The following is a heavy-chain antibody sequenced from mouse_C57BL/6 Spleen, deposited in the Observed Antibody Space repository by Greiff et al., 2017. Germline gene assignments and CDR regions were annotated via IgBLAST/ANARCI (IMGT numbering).Heavy chain of an antibody. CDR2: INYDGSST. D-gene: IGHD2-4*01. Sequence: EVKLMESEGGLVQPGRSMKLSCTASGFTFSDYYMAWVRQVPEKGLEWVANINYDGSSTYYLDSLKSRFIISRDNAKNILYLQMSSLKSEDTATYYCARAYDYDEYFDVWGTGTTVTVSS. CDR1: GFTFSDYY. J-gene: IGHJ1*03. V-gene: IGHV5-16*01. CDR3: ARAYDYDEYFDV.